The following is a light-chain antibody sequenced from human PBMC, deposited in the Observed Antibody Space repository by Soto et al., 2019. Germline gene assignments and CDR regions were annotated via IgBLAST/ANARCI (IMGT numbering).Light chain of an antibody. Sequence: QPVLTQPPSVSGAPGQRVTISCTGNSFNIGAGYDVQWYQHLPGTAPKLLIYANNNRASGVPDRFSASKSGTSASLAITGLQTEDEADYYCQSYDTSVSGLEVFGTGTKVTVL. CDR1: SFNIGAGYD. CDR2: ANN. V-gene: IGLV1-40*01. J-gene: IGLJ1*01. CDR3: QSYDTSVSGLEV.